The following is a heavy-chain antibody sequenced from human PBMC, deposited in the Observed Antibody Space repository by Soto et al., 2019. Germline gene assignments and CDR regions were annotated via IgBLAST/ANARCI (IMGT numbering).Heavy chain of an antibody. CDR2: ISYDGSNK. CDR3: AKDRTGGYSYGYRYYYYGMDV. J-gene: IGHJ6*02. Sequence: GGSLRLSCAASGFTFSSYGMHWVRQAPGKGLEWVAVISYDGSNKYYADSVKGRFTISRDNSKNTLYLQMNSLRAEDTAVYYCAKDRTGGYSYGYRYYYYGMDVWGQGTTVTVSS. V-gene: IGHV3-30*18. D-gene: IGHD5-18*01. CDR1: GFTFSSYG.